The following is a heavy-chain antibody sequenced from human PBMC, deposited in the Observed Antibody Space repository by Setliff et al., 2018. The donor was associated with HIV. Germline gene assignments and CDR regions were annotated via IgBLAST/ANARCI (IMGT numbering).Heavy chain of an antibody. J-gene: IGHJ5*02. V-gene: IGHV4-59*10. CDR2: IYTSGST. CDR3: ARDLPELTGRSFDP. D-gene: IGHD7-27*01. CDR1: GGSFSGYY. Sequence: PSETLSLTCAVYGGSFSGYYWTWIRQPAGKGLEWIGRIYTSGSTNYNPSLKSRLSMSIDTSKNHFSLRLTSVTAADTAVYYCARDLPELTGRSFDPWGQGIQV.